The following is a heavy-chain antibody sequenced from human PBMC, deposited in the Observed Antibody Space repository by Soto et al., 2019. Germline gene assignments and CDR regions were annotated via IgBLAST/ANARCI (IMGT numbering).Heavy chain of an antibody. V-gene: IGHV4-39*01. CDR3: ARRREYSGPFDY. Sequence: HLQLQESGPGLVKPSETLSLTCSVSGGSIRSSSYHWGWIRQPPGKGLEWIGTIYYTGNTYYNPSLKSRVTISVDSSENQFSLKLKSVTAADTAVYYCARRREYSGPFDYWGQGTLVTVS. D-gene: IGHD5-12*01. CDR2: IYYTGNT. J-gene: IGHJ4*02. CDR1: GGSIRSSSYH.